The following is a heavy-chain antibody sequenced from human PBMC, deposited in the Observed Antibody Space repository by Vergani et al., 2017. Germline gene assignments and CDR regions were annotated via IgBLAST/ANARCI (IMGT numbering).Heavy chain of an antibody. Sequence: EVQLLESGGGLVQPGGSLRLSCGASGFTFSSYAMTWVRQAPGKGLEWVSAISGSGGNTFYTDSVKGRFTISRDNTKDTLYLQMNSLRVDDTAIDYCAKAQDPNCKGGNCYSYYYGLDLWGQGTTVTVSS. CDR3: AKAQDPNCKGGNCYSYYYGLDL. V-gene: IGHV3-23*01. CDR2: ISGSGGNT. J-gene: IGHJ6*02. CDR1: GFTFSSYA. D-gene: IGHD2-15*01.